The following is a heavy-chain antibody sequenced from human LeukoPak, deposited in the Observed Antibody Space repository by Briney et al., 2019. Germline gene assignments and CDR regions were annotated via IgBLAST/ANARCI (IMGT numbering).Heavy chain of an antibody. D-gene: IGHD5-18*01. Sequence: PGGSLRLSCSASGFTLSNYAMSWVRQAPGMGLEWVSSISATGGSTYYADSVKGRFTISRDNSKNTLYLHMNSLRAEETAVYFCAKSQYTFGKFDYWGQGTLVTVSS. CDR3: AKSQYTFGKFDY. CDR1: GFTLSNYA. V-gene: IGHV3-23*01. CDR2: ISATGGST. J-gene: IGHJ4*02.